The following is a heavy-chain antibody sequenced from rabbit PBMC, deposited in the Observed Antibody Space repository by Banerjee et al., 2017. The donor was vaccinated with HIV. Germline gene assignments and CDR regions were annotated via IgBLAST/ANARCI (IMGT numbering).Heavy chain of an antibody. CDR2: IYGGSGGSA. D-gene: IGHD6-1*01. V-gene: IGHV1S40*01. Sequence: QSLEESGGDLVKPGASLTLTCTASGLDFSSYSYMCWVRQAPGKGLEWIACIYGGSGGSAYYASWAKGRFTISKTSSTTVTLQMTSLIAADTATYFCARANYGDYSYGIDVWGPGTLVTVS. J-gene: IGHJ4*01. CDR1: GLDFSSYSY. CDR3: ARANYGDYSYGIDV.